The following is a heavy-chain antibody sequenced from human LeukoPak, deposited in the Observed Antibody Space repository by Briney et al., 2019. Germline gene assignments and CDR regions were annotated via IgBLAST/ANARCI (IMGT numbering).Heavy chain of an antibody. J-gene: IGHJ3*02. CDR2: ISSSSSYI. CDR1: GFTFSSYS. V-gene: IGHV3-21*01. CDR3: ASSVRSSGCYFIDAFDI. D-gene: IGHD3-22*01. Sequence: GGSLRLSCAASGFTFSSYSMNWVRQAPGKRLEWVSSISSSSSYIYYADSVKGRFTISRDNAKNSLYLQMNSLRAEDTAVYYCASSVRSSGCYFIDAFDIWGQGTMVTVSS.